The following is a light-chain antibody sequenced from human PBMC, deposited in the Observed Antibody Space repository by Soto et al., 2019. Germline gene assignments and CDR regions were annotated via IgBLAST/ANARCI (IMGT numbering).Light chain of an antibody. CDR1: QSVSSSY. CDR2: GAS. V-gene: IGKV3-20*01. Sequence: DIGLTQSPGTLSLSPGERATLSCRASQSVSSSYLAWYQQKPGQAPRLLIFGASIRATGVPHRFSGSGSGTDFTLTISRLEPEDFAVYYSQQYGSSRLFTFGPGTKVDIK. J-gene: IGKJ3*01. CDR3: QQYGSSRLFT.